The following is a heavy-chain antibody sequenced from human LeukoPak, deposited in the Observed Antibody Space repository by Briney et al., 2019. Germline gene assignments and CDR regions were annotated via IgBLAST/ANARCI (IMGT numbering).Heavy chain of an antibody. J-gene: IGHJ4*02. V-gene: IGHV3-30*02. CDR3: AKDSRNLPFDY. CDR1: GFTFSGSG. D-gene: IGHD1-14*01. CDR2: IRSDGYIK. Sequence: PGGSLRLSCAASGFTFSGSGMHWVRQAPGKGLDWVAFIRSDGYIKYYADSVKGRLTISRDNSKNTLYLQMNSLRPEDTAVYYCAKDSRNLPFDYWGQGTLVTVSS.